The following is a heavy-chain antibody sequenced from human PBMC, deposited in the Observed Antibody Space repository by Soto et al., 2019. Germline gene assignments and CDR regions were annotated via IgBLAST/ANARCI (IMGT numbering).Heavy chain of an antibody. D-gene: IGHD3-10*01. CDR2: ISSGSSYI. V-gene: IGHV3-21*01. CDR1: GFTFSTYT. CDR3: ARDILSGGAYPDS. J-gene: IGHJ5*01. Sequence: GSLRLSCAASGFTFSTYTMNWVRQAPGKGLEWISSISSGSSYIYYAGSVKGRFTISRDNAKNSLFLQMNSLRADDTAVYYCARDILSGGAYPDSWGQGTKGTVS.